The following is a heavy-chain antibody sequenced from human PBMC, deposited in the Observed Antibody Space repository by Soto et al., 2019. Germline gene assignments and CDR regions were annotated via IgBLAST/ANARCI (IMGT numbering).Heavy chain of an antibody. D-gene: IGHD3-9*01. V-gene: IGHV3-23*04. J-gene: IGHJ6*02. CDR1: GFTFSLYA. CDR2: ISGTGKRT. CDR3: AKVAWLYDNYYGMDV. Sequence: VQLVESGGGLVQPGGSLRLSYAASGFTFSLYAMTWVRHSRGKGLEWVACISGTGKRTYYADSVKGRFIISKDNSENTVFLLINSMRGEDTEEYYWAKVAWLYDNYYGMDVWGQGTLVAVSS.